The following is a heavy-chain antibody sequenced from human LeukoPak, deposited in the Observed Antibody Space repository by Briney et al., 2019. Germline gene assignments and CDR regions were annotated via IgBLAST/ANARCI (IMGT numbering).Heavy chain of an antibody. Sequence: ASVKVSCKASGYTFTSYDINWVRQATGQGLEWMGWMNPNSGNTGYAQKFQGRVTMTRNTSISTAYMELSSLRSEDTAVYYCAREPNGDGWFDPWGQGTLVTVSS. J-gene: IGHJ5*02. CDR3: AREPNGDGWFDP. CDR2: MNPNSGNT. CDR1: GYTFTSYD. D-gene: IGHD2-8*01. V-gene: IGHV1-8*01.